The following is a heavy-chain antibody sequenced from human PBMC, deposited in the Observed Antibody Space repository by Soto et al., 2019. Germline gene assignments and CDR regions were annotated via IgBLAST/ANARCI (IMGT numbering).Heavy chain of an antibody. V-gene: IGHV3-7*01. CDR2: IKQDGSDK. CDR3: ASIAAAGKVSVFDY. Sequence: GGSLRLSCAASGFTFSSYWMSWVRQAPGKGLEWVANIKQDGSDKYYVDSVKGRFTISRDNAKTSLYLQMNSLTAEATAVYYCASIAAAGKVSVFDYWGQGTLVTVSS. J-gene: IGHJ4*02. D-gene: IGHD6-13*01. CDR1: GFTFSSYW.